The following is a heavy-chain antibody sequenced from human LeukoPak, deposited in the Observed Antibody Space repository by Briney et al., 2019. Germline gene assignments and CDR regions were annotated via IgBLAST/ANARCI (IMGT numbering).Heavy chain of an antibody. CDR1: GCRFTSYW. CDR2: IYPGDSDT. Sequence: GGALKISCKGSGCRFTSYWIGWVRQMPGKGVEGMGIIYPGDSDTRYSPSFQGQVTISADKSISTAYLQWSSLKASDTAMYYCARASELYSYGTFDYWGQGTLVTVSS. CDR3: ARASELYSYGTFDY. J-gene: IGHJ4*02. V-gene: IGHV5-51*01. D-gene: IGHD5-18*01.